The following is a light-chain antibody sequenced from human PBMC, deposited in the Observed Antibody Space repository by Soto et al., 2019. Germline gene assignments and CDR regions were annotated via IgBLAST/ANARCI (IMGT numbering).Light chain of an antibody. CDR3: AAWDDSLNGWV. Sequence: QSVLTQPPSASGTPGQRVTISCSGSSSHIGSTTVNWYQQLPGTAPKLLIYSNNQRPSGVPDRFSGSKSGTSASLAISGLQSEDEADYDCAAWDDSLNGWVFGGGTKVTVL. CDR2: SNN. J-gene: IGLJ3*02. V-gene: IGLV1-44*01. CDR1: SSHIGSTT.